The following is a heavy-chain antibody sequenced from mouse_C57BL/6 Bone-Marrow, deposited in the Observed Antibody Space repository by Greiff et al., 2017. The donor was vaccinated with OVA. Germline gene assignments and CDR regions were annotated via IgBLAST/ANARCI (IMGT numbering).Heavy chain of an antibody. CDR1: GFNLKDDY. D-gene: IGHD1-1*01. CDR3: TTSGSSLSWVAY. J-gene: IGHJ3*01. V-gene: IGHV14-4*01. Sequence: EVQLQQSGAELVRPGASVKLSCTASGFNLKDDYMHWVKQRPEQGLEWIGWIDPENGDTEYASKFQGKATITADTSSTTAYLQLSSLTYEDTAVYYCTTSGSSLSWVAYWGQGTLVTVSA. CDR2: IDPENGDT.